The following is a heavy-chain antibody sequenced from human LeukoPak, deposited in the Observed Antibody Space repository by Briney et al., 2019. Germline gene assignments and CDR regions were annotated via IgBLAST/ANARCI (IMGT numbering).Heavy chain of an antibody. CDR1: GYTFTSYY. Sequence: ASVKVSCKASGYTFTSYYMHWVRQAPGQGLEWMGWMNPNSGNTGYAQKFQGRVTMTRNTSISTAYMELSSLRSEDTAVYYCARETTVTNYWGQGTLVTVSS. J-gene: IGHJ4*02. V-gene: IGHV1-8*02. D-gene: IGHD4-17*01. CDR3: ARETTVTNY. CDR2: MNPNSGNT.